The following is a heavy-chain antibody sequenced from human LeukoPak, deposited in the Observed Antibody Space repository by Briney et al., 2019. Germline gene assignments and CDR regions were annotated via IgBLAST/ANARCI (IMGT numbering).Heavy chain of an antibody. CDR3: ATPSTYYYDSSGYYYPLFDF. J-gene: IGHJ4*02. CDR2: INPSGGST. Sequence: ASVKVSCKASGYTFTSYYMHWVRQAPGQGLEWMGIINPSGGSTSYAQKFQGRVTMTRDTSTSTVYMELSSLRSEDTAVYYCATPSTYYYDSSGYYYPLFDFWGQGTLVTVSS. V-gene: IGHV1-46*01. D-gene: IGHD3-22*01. CDR1: GYTFTSYY.